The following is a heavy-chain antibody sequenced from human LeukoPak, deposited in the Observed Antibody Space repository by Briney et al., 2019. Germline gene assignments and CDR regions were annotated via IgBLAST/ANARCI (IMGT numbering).Heavy chain of an antibody. CDR1: GGSISSYY. CDR2: IYYSGST. V-gene: IGHV4-59*01. Sequence: PSETLSLTCTVSGGSISSYYWSWIRQPPGKGLEWIGYIYYSGSTNYNPSLKSRVTISVDTSKNQFSLKLSSVTAADTAVYYCARESSGSYIISYYFDSWGQGTLVTVSS. J-gene: IGHJ4*02. CDR3: ARESSGSYIISYYFDS. D-gene: IGHD1-26*01.